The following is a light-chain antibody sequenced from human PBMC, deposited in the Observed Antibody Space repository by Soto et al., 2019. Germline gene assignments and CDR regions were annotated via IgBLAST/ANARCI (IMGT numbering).Light chain of an antibody. Sequence: EIVLTQSPGTLSLSPGERATLSCRASQSVSNNYLAWYQQRPGQAPRLLIYGASNRATGIPDRFSGSGSGTDFILTISRLEPEDFAVYYCQQHDISPRTFGQGTKVDIK. CDR3: QQHDISPRT. CDR1: QSVSNNY. CDR2: GAS. J-gene: IGKJ1*01. V-gene: IGKV3-20*01.